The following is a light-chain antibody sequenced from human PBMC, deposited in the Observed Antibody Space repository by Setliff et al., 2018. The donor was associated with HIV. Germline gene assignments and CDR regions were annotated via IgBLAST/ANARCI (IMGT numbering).Light chain of an antibody. V-gene: IGLV3-1*01. Sequence: SYELTQPPSVSVSPGQTASITCSGDTLVNKYASWYQQKPGQSPVLVIYQDTKRPSGIPERFSGSNSGNTATLTISGTQAMDEADYYCQAWDTRTYVFGTGTKVTVL. J-gene: IGLJ1*01. CDR2: QDT. CDR3: QAWDTRTYV. CDR1: TLVNKY.